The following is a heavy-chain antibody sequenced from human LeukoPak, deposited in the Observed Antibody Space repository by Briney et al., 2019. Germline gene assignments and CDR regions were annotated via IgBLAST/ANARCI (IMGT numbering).Heavy chain of an antibody. CDR3: AKTADIVATIGGYFDH. V-gene: IGHV3-30*18. Sequence: PGGSLRLSCAASGFTFSSYGMHWVRQAPGKGLEWVAVISYDGSNKYYADSVKGRFTISRDNSKNTLYLQMNSLRAEDTAVYYCAKTADIVATIGGYFDHWGQGTLVTVSS. CDR2: ISYDGSNK. CDR1: GFTFSSYG. J-gene: IGHJ4*02. D-gene: IGHD5-12*01.